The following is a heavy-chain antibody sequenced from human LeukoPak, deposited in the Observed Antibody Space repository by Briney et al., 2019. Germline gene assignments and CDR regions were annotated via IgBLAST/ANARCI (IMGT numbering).Heavy chain of an antibody. CDR1: GGSISSTTYY. V-gene: IGHV4-39*07. CDR2: INHSGST. D-gene: IGHD3-22*01. Sequence: SETLSLTCTVSGGSISSTTYYWSWIRQPPGKGLEWIGEINHSGSTNYNPSLKSRVTISVDTSKNQFSLKLSSVTAADTAVYYCARPRRYYYDSSGYYKYNWFDPWGQGTLVTVSS. J-gene: IGHJ5*02. CDR3: ARPRRYYYDSSGYYKYNWFDP.